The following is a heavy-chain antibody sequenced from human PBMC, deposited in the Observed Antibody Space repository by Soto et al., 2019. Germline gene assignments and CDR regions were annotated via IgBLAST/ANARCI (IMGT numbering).Heavy chain of an antibody. D-gene: IGHD1-20*01. CDR1: GGSFSGYY. V-gene: IGHV4-34*01. CDR3: ARRNWHPRRWFDP. J-gene: IGHJ5*02. Sequence: SETLSLTCAVYGGSFSGYYWSWIRQPPGKGLEWIGEINHSGSTNYNPSLKSRVTISVDTSKNQFSLKLSSVTAADTAVYYCARRNWHPRRWFDPWGQGTLVTVSS. CDR2: INHSGST.